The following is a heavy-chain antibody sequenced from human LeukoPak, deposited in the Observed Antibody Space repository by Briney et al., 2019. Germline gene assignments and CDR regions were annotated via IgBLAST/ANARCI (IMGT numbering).Heavy chain of an antibody. V-gene: IGHV4-39*01. CDR1: GGSISSSSYY. CDR3: ARGEQWLVLANY. CDR2: IYYSGST. Sequence: SETLSLTCTVSGGSISSSSYYWGWIRQPPGKGLEWIGSIYYSGSTYYNQSLKSRVTISVDTSKNQFSLKLSSVTAADTAVYYCARGEQWLVLANYWGQGTLVTVSS. D-gene: IGHD6-19*01. J-gene: IGHJ4*02.